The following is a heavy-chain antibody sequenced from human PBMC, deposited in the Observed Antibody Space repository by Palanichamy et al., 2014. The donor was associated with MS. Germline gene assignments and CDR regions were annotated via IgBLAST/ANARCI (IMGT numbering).Heavy chain of an antibody. J-gene: IGHJ4*02. V-gene: IGHV5-51*01. CDR3: VKLLRIILWGPLDY. D-gene: IGHD3-10*01. Sequence: EVQLVQSGAELKKPGESLKISCQAFGYSFTSYWIGWVRQKPGRGLELMGIVYPDDSDTRYSPSFQGQVTISADKSINTAYVQWRSLKASDSAIYYCVKLLRIILWGPLDYWGQGSLVTVSS. CDR1: GYSFTSYW. CDR2: VYPDDSDT.